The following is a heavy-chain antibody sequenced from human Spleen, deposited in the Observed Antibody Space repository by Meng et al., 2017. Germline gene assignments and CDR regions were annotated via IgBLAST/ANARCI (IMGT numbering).Heavy chain of an antibody. V-gene: IGHV4-34*01. J-gene: IGHJ4*02. Sequence: QVHLQQGGAGLLKPSETLPLTCVVSVGSFSDYYWSWIRQPPGKGLEWIGEINHSGSTNYNPSLESRATISVDTSQNNLSLKLSSVTAADSAVYYCARGPTTMAHDFDYWGQGTLVTVSS. CDR1: VGSFSDYY. CDR2: INHSGST. CDR3: ARGPTTMAHDFDY. D-gene: IGHD4-11*01.